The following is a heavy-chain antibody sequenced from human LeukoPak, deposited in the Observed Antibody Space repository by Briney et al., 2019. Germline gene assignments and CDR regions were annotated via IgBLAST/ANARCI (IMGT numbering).Heavy chain of an antibody. V-gene: IGHV1-2*02. D-gene: IGHD5-12*01. CDR3: AREQIVAAAADY. CDR1: GYTFTGYY. J-gene: IGHJ4*02. CDR2: INPNSGGT. Sequence: ASVKVSCKASGYTFTGYYMHWVRQAPGQGLEWMGWINPNSGGTNYAQKFQGRVTMTRDTSISTAYMELSRLRSDDTAVYYCAREQIVAAAADYWGQGTLVTVSS.